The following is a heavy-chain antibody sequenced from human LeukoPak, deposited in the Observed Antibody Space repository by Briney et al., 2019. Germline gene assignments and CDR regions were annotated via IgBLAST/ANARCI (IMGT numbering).Heavy chain of an antibody. CDR1: GFTFSSYW. CDR2: IKQDGSER. CDR3: ARDPFHCTGGRPWDY. D-gene: IGHD2-8*02. Sequence: PGGSLRLSCAASGFTFSSYWMSWVRQAPGKGLEWVANIKQDGSERYYVDSVKGRFTISRDNAKNSLYLQMNSLRAEDTAVYYCARDPFHCTGGRPWDYWGKETLVTVSS. V-gene: IGHV3-7*01. J-gene: IGHJ4*02.